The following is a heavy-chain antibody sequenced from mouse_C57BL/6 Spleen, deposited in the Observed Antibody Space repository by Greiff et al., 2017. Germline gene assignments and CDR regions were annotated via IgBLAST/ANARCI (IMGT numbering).Heavy chain of an antibody. V-gene: IGHV1-52*01. Sequence: QVQLQQPGAELVRPGSSVKLSCKASGYTFTSYWMHWVKQRPIQGLEWIGNIDPSDSETHYNQKFKDKATLTVDKSSSTAYMQLSSLTSEDSAVYSCARGGSAAVVTPYYFDYWGQGTTLTVSS. CDR2: IDPSDSET. CDR3: ARGGSAAVVTPYYFDY. D-gene: IGHD1-1*01. J-gene: IGHJ2*01. CDR1: GYTFTSYW.